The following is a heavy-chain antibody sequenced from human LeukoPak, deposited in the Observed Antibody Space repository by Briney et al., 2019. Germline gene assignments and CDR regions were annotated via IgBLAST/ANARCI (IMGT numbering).Heavy chain of an antibody. D-gene: IGHD3-22*01. CDR2: INPSGGST. Sequence: ASVKASCKASGYSLSDHYMHWVRQAPGQGLEWMGIINPSGGSTSYAQKFQGRVTMTRDMSTSTVYMELSSLRSEDTAVYYCARAQTVRITMTPGGYWGQGTLVTVSS. V-gene: IGHV1-46*01. CDR1: GYSLSDHY. CDR3: ARAQTVRITMTPGGY. J-gene: IGHJ4*02.